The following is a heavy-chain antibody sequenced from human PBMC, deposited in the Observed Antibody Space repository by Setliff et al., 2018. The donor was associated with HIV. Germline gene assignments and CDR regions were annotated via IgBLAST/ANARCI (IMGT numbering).Heavy chain of an antibody. CDR2: ILDSGST. D-gene: IGHD7-27*01. CDR1: GASISSGGYY. J-gene: IGHJ3*01. CDR3: ARVPNWGSAPFAYDV. V-gene: IGHV4-31*03. Sequence: SETLSFTCTVSGASISSGGYYWNWIRQLPGKGLEWIGYILDSGSTYYNPSLRGRLSMSIDTSANQFSVELTSVTAADTALYFCARVPNWGSAPFAYDVWGLGTMVTVSS.